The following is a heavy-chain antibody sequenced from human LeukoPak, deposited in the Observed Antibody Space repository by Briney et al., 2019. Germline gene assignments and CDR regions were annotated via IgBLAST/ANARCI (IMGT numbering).Heavy chain of an antibody. CDR1: GFTFSSYP. Sequence: GSLRLSCAASGFTFSSYPMHWVRQAPGKGLEWVAVISYDGGNKYYADSVKGRFTISRDTSKTILYLQMNSLRAEDTAVYFCARERSDAFDIWGQGTMVTVSS. V-gene: IGHV3-30-3*01. CDR3: ARERSDAFDI. J-gene: IGHJ3*02. CDR2: ISYDGGNK. D-gene: IGHD4-17*01.